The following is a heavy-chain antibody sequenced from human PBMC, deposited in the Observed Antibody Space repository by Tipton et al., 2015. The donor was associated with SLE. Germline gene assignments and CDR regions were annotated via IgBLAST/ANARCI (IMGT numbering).Heavy chain of an antibody. CDR1: GDSISNYY. V-gene: IGHV4-59*01. D-gene: IGHD6-13*01. Sequence: TLSLTCTVSGDSISNYYWSWIRQPPGKGLEWIGFGYYSGSTNYNPSLRSRVTISVDTSKNQFSLKLSSVTAADTAVYYCAREGQLVPNWFDPWGQGTLVTVSS. J-gene: IGHJ5*02. CDR2: GYYSGST. CDR3: AREGQLVPNWFDP.